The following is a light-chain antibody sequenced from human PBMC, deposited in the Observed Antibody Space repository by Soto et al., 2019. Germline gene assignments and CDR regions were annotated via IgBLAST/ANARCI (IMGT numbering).Light chain of an antibody. J-gene: IGKJ1*01. CDR1: QSVSNN. CDR3: QQYNNWPTNT. Sequence: EIVMTQSPATLSVSPGERATLSCRTSQSVSNNLAWYQQKPGQAPRLLIYGASTRATGIPARFSGSGSVTEFTLTISSLQSEDFAVYYCQQYNNWPTNTFGQGTKVEIK. V-gene: IGKV3-15*01. CDR2: GAS.